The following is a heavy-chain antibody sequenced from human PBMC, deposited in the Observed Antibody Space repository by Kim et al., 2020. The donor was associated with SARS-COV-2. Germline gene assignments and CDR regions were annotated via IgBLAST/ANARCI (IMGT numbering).Heavy chain of an antibody. D-gene: IGHD6-13*01. J-gene: IGHJ5*02. V-gene: IGHV3-23*01. CDR3: AKGGTAGGPNWFDP. Sequence: GESLRLSCAASVFTFSNYGMSWVRQAPGKRLEWVSGIAGSGGSTYYADSVKGRFTISRDNSKNTLYLQLNSLRAEDTAVYYCAKGGTAGGPNWFDPWGQGILVTVSS. CDR1: VFTFSNYG. CDR2: IAGSGGST.